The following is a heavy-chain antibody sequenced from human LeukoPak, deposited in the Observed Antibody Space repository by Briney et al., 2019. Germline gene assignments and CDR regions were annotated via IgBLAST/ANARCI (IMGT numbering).Heavy chain of an antibody. Sequence: GESLQISCKGSGYSFTSYWIGWVRQVPGKGLEWMGIIYPGDSDTRYSPSFQGQVTISADKSISTAYLQWSSLKASDTAMYYCARHVPLYYYDSSGYNYFDYWGQGTLVTVSS. CDR2: IYPGDSDT. V-gene: IGHV5-51*01. CDR3: ARHVPLYYYDSSGYNYFDY. J-gene: IGHJ4*02. D-gene: IGHD3-22*01. CDR1: GYSFTSYW.